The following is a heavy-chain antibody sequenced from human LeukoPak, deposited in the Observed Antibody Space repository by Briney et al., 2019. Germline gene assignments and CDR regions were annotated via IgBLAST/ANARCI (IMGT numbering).Heavy chain of an antibody. CDR2: ITRSSSYI. J-gene: IGHJ4*02. Sequence: GGSLRLSCAASGFTFSTYSMNWVRQAPGKGLEWVSSITRSSSYIYYADSVKGRFTIARDNAKNSLYLQMNSLRADDTAVYYCARHVVAVGFDYWGRGTLATVSS. D-gene: IGHD3-22*01. CDR3: ARHVVAVGFDY. CDR1: GFTFSTYS. V-gene: IGHV3-21*01.